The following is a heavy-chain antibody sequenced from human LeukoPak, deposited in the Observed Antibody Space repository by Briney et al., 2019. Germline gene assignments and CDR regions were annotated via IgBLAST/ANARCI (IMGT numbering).Heavy chain of an antibody. CDR1: GFTFSDYG. J-gene: IGHJ4*02. D-gene: IGHD1-7*01. V-gene: IGHV3-30*02. CDR2: IRFNGTKQ. Sequence: GGSLRLSCVVSGFTFSDYGMHWVRQAPGKGLEWVGFIRFNGTKQYYADSVKGRFTISRDNSKNTLYLQMNSLRAEDTAVYYCAKGGVGTGTLDYWGQGTLVTVSS. CDR3: AKGGVGTGTLDY.